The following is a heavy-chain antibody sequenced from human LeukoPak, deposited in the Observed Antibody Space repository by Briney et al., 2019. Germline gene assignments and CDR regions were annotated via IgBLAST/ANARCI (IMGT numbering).Heavy chain of an antibody. Sequence: SETLSLTCAVYGGSFSDYYWSWIRQSPGKGLEWIGEINHSGSTNYNPSLKSRVTISVDTSKNQFSLKLNSATAADTAVYYCASCSSTSWYAGDWFDPWGQGTLVTVSS. V-gene: IGHV4-34*01. CDR1: GGSFSDYY. CDR2: INHSGST. CDR3: ASCSSTSWYAGDWFDP. D-gene: IGHD2-2*01. J-gene: IGHJ5*02.